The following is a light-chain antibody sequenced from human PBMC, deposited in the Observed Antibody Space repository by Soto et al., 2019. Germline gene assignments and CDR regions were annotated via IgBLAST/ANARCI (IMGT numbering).Light chain of an antibody. CDR1: QRVSSN. CDR3: QHYNNWPRT. Sequence: EIVMTQAPATMSVSPGERATLSCRASQRVSSNLAWYQQKPGQAPRLLIYGASTRATGIPARFSGSGSGTEFTLTISSLRSEDFAGYYCQHYNNWPRTFGQGTKVEIK. V-gene: IGKV3-15*01. J-gene: IGKJ1*01. CDR2: GAS.